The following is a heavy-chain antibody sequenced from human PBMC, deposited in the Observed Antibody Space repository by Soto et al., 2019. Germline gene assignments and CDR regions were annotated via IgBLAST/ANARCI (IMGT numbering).Heavy chain of an antibody. CDR2: IYYSGRT. Sequence: SETLSLTCTVSGGSISSGSYYWGWIRQPPGKGLEWLGNIYYSGRTYNNPSLKSRLTMSADTPKNQLSLKLSSVTAADTAVYYCARCSGYDLDYDVFDMWGQGTMVTVS. V-gene: IGHV4-39*01. CDR3: ARCSGYDLDYDVFDM. D-gene: IGHD5-12*01. CDR1: GGSISSGSYY. J-gene: IGHJ3*02.